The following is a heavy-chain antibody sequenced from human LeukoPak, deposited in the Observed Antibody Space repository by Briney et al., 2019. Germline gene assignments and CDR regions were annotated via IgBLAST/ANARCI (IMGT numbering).Heavy chain of an antibody. CDR1: GFPFSDYW. J-gene: IGHJ4*02. V-gene: IGHV3-7*01. CDR3: SRSLDY. Sequence: GGSLRLSCAASGFPFSDYWMDWVRQAPGKGMEWVANINQDGSEQFYVDSAKGRFTISRDNAKNSLYLQMNSLRAEDTAVYYCSRSLDYWGQGALVSVSS. CDR2: INQDGSEQ.